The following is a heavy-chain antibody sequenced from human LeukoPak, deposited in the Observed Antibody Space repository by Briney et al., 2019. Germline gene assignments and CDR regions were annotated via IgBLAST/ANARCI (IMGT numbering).Heavy chain of an antibody. CDR3: AKTPNDYSYFDY. J-gene: IGHJ4*02. CDR2: ISGSGGST. CDR1: GFTFSSYA. D-gene: IGHD3-16*01. V-gene: IGHV3-23*01. Sequence: GGSLRLSCTASGFTFSSYAMSWVRQAPGKGLEWVSAISGSGGSTYYADSVKGRFTISRDNSKNTLYLQMNSLRAEDTAVYYCAKTPNDYSYFDYWGQGTLVTVSS.